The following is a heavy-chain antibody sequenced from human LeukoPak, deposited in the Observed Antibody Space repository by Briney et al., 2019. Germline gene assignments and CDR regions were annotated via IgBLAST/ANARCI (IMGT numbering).Heavy chain of an antibody. CDR2: ISDYYGNT. D-gene: IGHD2-2*01. CDR1: GYTFTSYG. CDR3: ARVFGVVVPAATDGFDY. Sequence: ASVTVSCKASGYTFTSYGISWVRQAPGQGLEWMGWISDYYGNTNYAQKLQGRVTMTTDTYTSTAYMELRSLTSDDTAVYYCARVFGVVVPAATDGFDYWGQGTLVTVSS. V-gene: IGHV1-18*01. J-gene: IGHJ4*02.